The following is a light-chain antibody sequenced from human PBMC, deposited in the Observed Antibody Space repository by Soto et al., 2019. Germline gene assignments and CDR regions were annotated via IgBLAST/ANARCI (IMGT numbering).Light chain of an antibody. CDR1: SSDVGGYNF. CDR2: EVS. Sequence: QSVLTQPASVSGSPGQSITISCTGTSSDVGGYNFVSWYQLHSGKAPKLLIYEVSNRPSGVSNRVSASKSGNTASLTISGLQAEDESEYYCSSYTSSGLCVFGGGTKLTVL. J-gene: IGLJ3*02. CDR3: SSYTSSGLCV. V-gene: IGLV2-14*01.